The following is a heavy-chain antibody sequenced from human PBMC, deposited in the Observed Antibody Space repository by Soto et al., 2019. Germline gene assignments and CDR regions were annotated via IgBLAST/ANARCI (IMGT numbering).Heavy chain of an antibody. D-gene: IGHD3-10*01. CDR3: AKERLIAMVRGEYDP. Sequence: EVQLLESGGGVVQPGGSLRLSCAASGFTFSSYAMSWVRQAPGKGLEWVSAISGSGGSTYYADSVKGRFTISRDNSKNTVYVQMNSLRAEDTAVYYCAKERLIAMVRGEYDPWGQGTLVTVSS. J-gene: IGHJ5*02. CDR1: GFTFSSYA. V-gene: IGHV3-23*01. CDR2: ISGSGGST.